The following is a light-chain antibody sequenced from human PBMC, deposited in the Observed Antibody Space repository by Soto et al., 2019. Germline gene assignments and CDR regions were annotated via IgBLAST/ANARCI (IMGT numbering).Light chain of an antibody. J-gene: IGKJ1*01. V-gene: IGKV3-20*01. CDR2: GAS. CDR1: QSVSSSY. Sequence: EIVLTHSPGTLSLSPGERAAVSCRASQSVSSSYLAWYQQKPGQAPRLLIYGASSRATGIPDRFSGSGSGTGFAVTIGCLQPEDIAVYCCQRYGSSPKTFGQGTKVDIK. CDR3: QRYGSSPKT.